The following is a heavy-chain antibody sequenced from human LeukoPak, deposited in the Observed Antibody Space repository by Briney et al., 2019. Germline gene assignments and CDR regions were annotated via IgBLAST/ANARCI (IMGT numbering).Heavy chain of an antibody. CDR3: ARRGLDVDFLDY. J-gene: IGHJ4*02. V-gene: IGHV5-51*01. Sequence: GESLKISCKGSGYSFTSYWIGWLRQMPGKGLEWMGIIYPGDSDTRYNPSFQGQVTISADKSIATAYMQWSSLKASDTAIYDCARRGLDVDFLDYWGQGTLVSVSS. CDR1: GYSFTSYW. D-gene: IGHD5-12*01. CDR2: IYPGDSDT.